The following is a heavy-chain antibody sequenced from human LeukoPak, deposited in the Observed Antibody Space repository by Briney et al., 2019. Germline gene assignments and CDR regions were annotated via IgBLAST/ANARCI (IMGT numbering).Heavy chain of an antibody. D-gene: IGHD2-2*02. V-gene: IGHV1-8*01. Sequence: ASVKVSCKASGYTFTSYDINWVRQATGQGLEWMGWMNPNSGNTGYAQKFQGRVTMTRNTSISTAYMELSSLRSVDTAVYYCALGGDRVVVPAAIQDYYYGMDVWGQGTTVTVSS. CDR3: ALGGDRVVVPAAIQDYYYGMDV. CDR1: GYTFTSYD. CDR2: MNPNSGNT. J-gene: IGHJ6*02.